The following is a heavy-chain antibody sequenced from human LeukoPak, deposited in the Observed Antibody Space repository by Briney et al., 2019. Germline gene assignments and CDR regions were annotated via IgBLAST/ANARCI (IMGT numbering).Heavy chain of an antibody. CDR2: MNPNSGGT. Sequence: ASVKVSCKASGYTFTGYYIHWVRQAPGQGLEWMAWMNPNSGGTSYAQKFQGRVTMTRDTSISTAYMELSRLRFDDTAVYYRARNKEGKSLDYWGQGTLVTVSS. V-gene: IGHV1-2*02. CDR3: ARNKEGKSLDY. J-gene: IGHJ4*02. CDR1: GYTFTGYY.